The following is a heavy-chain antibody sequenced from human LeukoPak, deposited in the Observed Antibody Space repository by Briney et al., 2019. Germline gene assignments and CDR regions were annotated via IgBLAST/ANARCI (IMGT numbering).Heavy chain of an antibody. CDR2: IIPIFGSA. Sequence: ASXKVSCKASGGTFISYAISWVRQAPGQGLEWMGRIIPIFGSANYAQKFQGRVTITTDESTSTAYMELSSLRSEDTAVYYCARVRVGATSDYWGQGTLVTVSS. CDR3: ARVRVGATSDY. D-gene: IGHD1-26*01. J-gene: IGHJ4*02. V-gene: IGHV1-69*05. CDR1: GGTFISYA.